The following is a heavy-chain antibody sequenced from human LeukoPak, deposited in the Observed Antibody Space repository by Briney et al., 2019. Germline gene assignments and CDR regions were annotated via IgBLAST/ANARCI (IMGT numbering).Heavy chain of an antibody. CDR1: GGSISSGDYY. J-gene: IGHJ3*02. CDR3: ARGPGGGTTSSDDAFDI. CDR2: IYYSGST. Sequence: PSQTLSLICTVSGGSISSGDYYWSWIRQPPGKGLEWIGYIYYSGSTYYNPSLKSRVTISVDTSKNQFSLKLSSVTAADTAVYYCARGPGGGTTSSDDAFDIWGQGTMVTVSS. D-gene: IGHD1-7*01. V-gene: IGHV4-30-4*01.